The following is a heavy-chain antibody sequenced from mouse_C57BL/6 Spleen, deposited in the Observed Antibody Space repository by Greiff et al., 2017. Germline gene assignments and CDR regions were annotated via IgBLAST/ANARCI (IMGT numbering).Heavy chain of an antibody. J-gene: IGHJ2*01. CDR3: ARDAGDNGFDY. CDR1: GFTFSDFY. V-gene: IGHV7-1*01. Sequence: EVQVVESGGGLVQSGRSLRLSCATSGFTFSDFYMEWVRQAPGKGLAWISARRNKANDYTTEYSASLKGRFIVSRDTSQSSLYLQMNALRAEDTAIYYCARDAGDNGFDYWGQGTTLTVSS. CDR2: RRNKANDYTT. D-gene: IGHD3-3*01.